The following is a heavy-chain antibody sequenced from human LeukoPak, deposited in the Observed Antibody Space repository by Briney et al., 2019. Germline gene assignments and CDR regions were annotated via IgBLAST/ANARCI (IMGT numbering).Heavy chain of an antibody. CDR2: IIPIFGTA. CDR1: GGTFSSYA. J-gene: IGHJ4*02. D-gene: IGHD3-22*01. V-gene: IGHV1-69*13. CDR3: ARDRSPYYYDSSGYIDY. Sequence: ASVKVSCKASGGTFSSYAISWVRQAPGQGLEWMGGIIPIFGTANYAQKFQGRVTITADESTSTAYMELSSLRSEDTAVYYCARDRSPYYYDSSGYIDYWGQGTLVTVSS.